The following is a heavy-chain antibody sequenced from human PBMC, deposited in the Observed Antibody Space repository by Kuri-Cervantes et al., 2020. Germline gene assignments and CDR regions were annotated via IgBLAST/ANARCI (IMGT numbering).Heavy chain of an antibody. CDR1: GFTFSSYA. J-gene: IGHJ6*02. Sequence: GGSLRLSCAASGFTFSSYAMSWVRQAPGKGLEWVSSISSSSSYIYYADSVKGRFTISRDNAKNTLYLQMNSLRAEDTAVYYCAKDDYSNLLYYYYYYGMDVWGQGTTVTVSS. CDR2: ISSSSSYI. V-gene: IGHV3-21*01. CDR3: AKDDYSNLLYYYYYYGMDV. D-gene: IGHD4-11*01.